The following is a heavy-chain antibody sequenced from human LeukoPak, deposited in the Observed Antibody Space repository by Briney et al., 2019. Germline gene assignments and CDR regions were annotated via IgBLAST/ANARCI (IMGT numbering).Heavy chain of an antibody. CDR3: AKARIAAAGTLDSYYYYYGMDV. D-gene: IGHD6-13*01. Sequence: GGSLRLSCAASGFTFDDYTMHWVRQAPGKGLEWVSLISWDGGSTYYADSVKGRFTISRDNSKNSLYLQMNSLRTEDTALYYCAKARIAAAGTLDSYYYYYGMDVWGQGTTVTVSS. CDR1: GFTFDDYT. V-gene: IGHV3-43*01. CDR2: ISWDGGST. J-gene: IGHJ6*02.